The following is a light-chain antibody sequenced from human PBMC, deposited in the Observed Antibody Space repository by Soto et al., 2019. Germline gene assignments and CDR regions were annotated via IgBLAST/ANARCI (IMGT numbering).Light chain of an antibody. CDR3: SSYTSSSWV. J-gene: IGLJ3*02. V-gene: IGLV2-14*01. Sequence: QSALTQPASVSGSPGQSITISCTGTSSDVGGYNYVSWYQQHPGKAPKLMIYEVSNRPSGVSNRFSGSKSGNTASLTISGPQAEDEADYYCSSYTSSSWVFGGGTQLTVL. CDR2: EVS. CDR1: SSDVGGYNY.